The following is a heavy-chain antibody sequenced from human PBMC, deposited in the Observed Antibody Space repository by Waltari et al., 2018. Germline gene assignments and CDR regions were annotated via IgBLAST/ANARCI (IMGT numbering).Heavy chain of an antibody. D-gene: IGHD3-22*01. CDR2: INDVGSHI. J-gene: IGHJ5*02. Sequence: EVQVVESGGGLVKPGGSLRISCAAPGFSFNTYMDWVRQAPGQGLEWVSSINDVGSHIFYADSVRGRFIISRDDAKNSLDLEMNSLRAEDTAVYYCVRAVRSGALRSYWFDPWGQGTLVTVSS. CDR3: VRAVRSGALRSYWFDP. CDR1: GFSFNTY. V-gene: IGHV3-21*01.